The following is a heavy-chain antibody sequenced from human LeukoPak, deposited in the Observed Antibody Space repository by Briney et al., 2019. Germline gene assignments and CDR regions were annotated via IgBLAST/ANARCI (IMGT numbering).Heavy chain of an antibody. V-gene: IGHV1-24*01. J-gene: IGHJ4*02. CDR2: FDPEDGET. CDR1: GYTLTELS. D-gene: IGHD3-10*01. CDR3: ATSLLWLGGGDC. Sequence: ASVKVSCKVSGYTLTELSMHWVRQAPGKGLEWMGGFDPEDGETIYAQKFQGRVTMTEDTSTDTAYMELSSLRSEDTAVYYCATSLLWLGGGDCWGQGTLVTVSS.